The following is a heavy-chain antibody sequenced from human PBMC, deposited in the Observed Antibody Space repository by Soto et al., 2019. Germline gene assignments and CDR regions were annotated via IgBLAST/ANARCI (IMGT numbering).Heavy chain of an antibody. CDR2: IDPSDSYT. D-gene: IGHD3-10*01. CDR3: ASEGRGYYYYGMDV. Sequence: GESLKISCKGSGYSFTSYWISWVRQMPGKGLEWMGRIDPSDSYTNYSPSFQGHVTISADKSISTAYLQWSSLKASDTAMYYCASEGRGYYYYGMDVRGPGTRVTVSS. V-gene: IGHV5-10-1*01. J-gene: IGHJ6*02. CDR1: GYSFTSYW.